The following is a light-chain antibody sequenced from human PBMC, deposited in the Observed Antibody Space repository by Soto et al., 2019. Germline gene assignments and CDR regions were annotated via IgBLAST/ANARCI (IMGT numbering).Light chain of an antibody. V-gene: IGKV1-13*02. CDR3: QQVNSYSFT. CDR1: QGISSA. CDR2: DAS. Sequence: AIQLTQSPSSLSASVGDRVTITCRASQGISSALAWYQQKPGKAPKLLIYDASSLESGVPSRFSGSGSGTDFTLTISRLQPEDFATYYWQQVNSYSFTFGPGTKVDIK. J-gene: IGKJ3*01.